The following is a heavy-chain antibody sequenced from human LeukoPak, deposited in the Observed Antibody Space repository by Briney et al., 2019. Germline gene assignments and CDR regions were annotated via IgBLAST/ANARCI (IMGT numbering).Heavy chain of an antibody. CDR2: IYSSGST. V-gene: IGHV4-39*01. CDR3: AKSGGYGLIDY. CDR1: GASVSGSNYY. D-gene: IGHD1-26*01. Sequence: SETLSLTCAVSGASVSGSNYYWGWIRQPPGKGLEWIGNIYSSGSTYYNASLQSRVTISIDTSRNQFSLRLNSVTAADTAMYYCAKSGGYGLIDYWGQGTRVTVSS. J-gene: IGHJ4*02.